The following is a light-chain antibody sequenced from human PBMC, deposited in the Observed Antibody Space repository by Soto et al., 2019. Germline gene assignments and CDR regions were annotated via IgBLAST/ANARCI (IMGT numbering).Light chain of an antibody. Sequence: QAVVIQPPSVSGTPGLRVNISCSGGISNIGKDTVNWYQQLPGTAPKLLMFNDDKRPSGVPDRFSGSRSGTSASLAISGLQSDDEAVYFCSTWDDSLNGWVFGGGTKLTVL. CDR3: STWDDSLNGWV. V-gene: IGLV1-44*01. CDR2: NDD. CDR1: ISNIGKDT. J-gene: IGLJ3*02.